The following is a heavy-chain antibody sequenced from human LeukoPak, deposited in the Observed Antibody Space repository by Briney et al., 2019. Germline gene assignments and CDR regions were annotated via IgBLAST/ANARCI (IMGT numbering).Heavy chain of an antibody. CDR2: LGGSGEST. CDR3: AKVLSDWYFNL. V-gene: IGHV3-23*01. Sequence: GGSLRLSCAASGITFRNAWMTWVRQPPRKGLEWVSGLGGSGESTFHADTVKGRFTISRDNSKNMLYLQMDSLRGEDTAMYYCAKVLSDWYFNLWGPGTLVTVSS. CDR1: GITFRNAW. J-gene: IGHJ2*01. D-gene: IGHD3-16*01.